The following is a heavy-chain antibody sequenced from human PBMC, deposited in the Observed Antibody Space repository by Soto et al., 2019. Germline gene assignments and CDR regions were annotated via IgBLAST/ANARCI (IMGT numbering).Heavy chain of an antibody. J-gene: IGHJ3*02. Sequence: ASVKVSCKASGGTFSSYTISWVRQAPGQGLEWMGRIIPILGIANYAQKFQGRVTITADKSTSTAYMELSSLRSEDTAVYYCARLPGASYYYDSSGYYFGRDAFDIWGQGTMVTVSS. CDR1: GGTFSSYT. V-gene: IGHV1-69*02. CDR2: IIPILGIA. CDR3: ARLPGASYYYDSSGYYFGRDAFDI. D-gene: IGHD3-22*01.